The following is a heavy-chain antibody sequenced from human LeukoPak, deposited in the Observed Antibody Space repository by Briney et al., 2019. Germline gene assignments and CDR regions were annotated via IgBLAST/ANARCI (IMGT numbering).Heavy chain of an antibody. D-gene: IGHD3-22*01. CDR2: IYPGDSDT. Sequence: GESLKISCKGSGYSFTSYWIGWVRQMPGKGLEWMGIIYPGDSDTRYSPSFQGQVTISADKSISTAYLQWSSLKASDTAMYYCARRARDYYDSSGYTRSEDYFDYWGQGTLVTVSS. CDR1: GYSFTSYW. V-gene: IGHV5-51*01. J-gene: IGHJ4*02. CDR3: ARRARDYYDSSGYTRSEDYFDY.